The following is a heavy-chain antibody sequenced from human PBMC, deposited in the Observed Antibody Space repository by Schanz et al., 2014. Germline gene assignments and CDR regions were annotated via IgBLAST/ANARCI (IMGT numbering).Heavy chain of an antibody. V-gene: IGHV3-30-3*01. CDR3: ARAKRFGDLDV. J-gene: IGHJ6*02. Sequence: QVQLVESGGGVVQPGRSLRLSCAASGFTFSNYAMHWVRQAPGKGLEWVAFISYDGSKKYYADSVKGRFTISRDNSKSTLYLQMNILTSEDTAVYYCARAKRFGDLDVWGQGTMVNVSS. CDR1: GFTFSNYA. CDR2: ISYDGSKK. D-gene: IGHD3-10*01.